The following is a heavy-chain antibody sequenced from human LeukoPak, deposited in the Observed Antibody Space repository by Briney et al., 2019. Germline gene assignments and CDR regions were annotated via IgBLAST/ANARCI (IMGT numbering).Heavy chain of an antibody. Sequence: GGSLRLSCAASGFTFSNHAMSWVRQAPGKGLEWVSTINISSGSTFYADSVKGRFTISRDNSKNTLYLQMNSLRAEDTAVYYCAKGESKDYLNYFDYLNYFDHWGQGALVTVSS. J-gene: IGHJ4*02. CDR3: AKGESKDYLNYFDYLNYFDH. CDR1: GFTFSNHA. V-gene: IGHV3-23*01. CDR2: INISSGST. D-gene: IGHD2/OR15-2a*01.